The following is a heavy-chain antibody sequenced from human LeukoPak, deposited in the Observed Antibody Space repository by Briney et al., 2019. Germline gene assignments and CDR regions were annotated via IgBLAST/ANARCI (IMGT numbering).Heavy chain of an antibody. CDR1: GGTFSSYA. Sequence: SVKVSCKASGGTFSSYAISWVRQAPGQGLEWMGRIIPIFGIANYAQKFQGRVTITADKSTSTAYMELRSLRSDDTAVYYCARDDYYKSKYFQHWGQGTLVTVSS. CDR3: ARDDYYKSKYFQH. V-gene: IGHV1-69*04. D-gene: IGHD3-10*01. CDR2: IIPIFGIA. J-gene: IGHJ1*01.